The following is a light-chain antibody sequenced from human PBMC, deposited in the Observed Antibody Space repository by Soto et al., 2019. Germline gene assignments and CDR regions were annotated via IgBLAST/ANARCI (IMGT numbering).Light chain of an antibody. J-gene: IGKJ3*01. CDR1: QDISNY. V-gene: IGKV1-27*01. Sequence: DIQMTQSPSSLSASVGDTVTITCRASQDISNYLAWFQQKPGEAPKLLIYGPSTLESGVPSRFSGGKSGTDFTLTISGLQPEDVAIYYCQQSYSPPFTFGPGTTVDIK. CDR3: QQSYSPPFT. CDR2: GPS.